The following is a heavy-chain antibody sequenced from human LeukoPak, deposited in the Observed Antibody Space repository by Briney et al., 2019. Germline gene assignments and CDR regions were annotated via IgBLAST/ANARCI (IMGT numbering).Heavy chain of an antibody. V-gene: IGHV3-30*02. J-gene: IGHJ4*02. Sequence: GGSLRLSCAASGFTFSSYGMHWVRQAPGKGLEWVACIRYDGSDKDYVDSVKGRFTISRDNSKNTLYLQMNSLRAEDTAVYYCAKDRDKGNYYFDYWGQGTLVTVSS. CDR1: GFTFSSYG. CDR3: AKDRDKGNYYFDY. CDR2: IRYDGSDK. D-gene: IGHD1-7*01.